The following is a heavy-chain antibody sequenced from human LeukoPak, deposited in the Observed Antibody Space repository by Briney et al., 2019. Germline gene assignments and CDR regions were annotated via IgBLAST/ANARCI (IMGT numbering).Heavy chain of an antibody. CDR1: GFTFSSYA. CDR2: ISGSSSTM. D-gene: IGHD3-16*01. Sequence: GGSLRLSCAASGFTFSSYAMHWVRQAPGKGLEWVSYISGSSSTMYYADSVKGRFTISRDNAKNSLYLQMNSLRAEDTAVYYCARGVQLWDFFDYWGQGTLVTVSS. CDR3: ARGVQLWDFFDY. J-gene: IGHJ4*02. V-gene: IGHV3-48*01.